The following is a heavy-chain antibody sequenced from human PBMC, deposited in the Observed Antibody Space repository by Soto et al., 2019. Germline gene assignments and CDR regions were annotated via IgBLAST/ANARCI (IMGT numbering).Heavy chain of an antibody. CDR1: GYTFTSYG. Sequence: ASVKVSCKASGYTFTSYGISWVRQAPGQGLEWMGWISAYNGNTNYAQKLQGRVTMTTDTSTSTAYMELRSLRSDDTAVYYCARGSYYYDSSGYYRNCFDPWGQATLVTSPQ. J-gene: IGHJ5*02. CDR3: ARGSYYYDSSGYYRNCFDP. D-gene: IGHD3-22*01. V-gene: IGHV1-18*01. CDR2: ISAYNGNT.